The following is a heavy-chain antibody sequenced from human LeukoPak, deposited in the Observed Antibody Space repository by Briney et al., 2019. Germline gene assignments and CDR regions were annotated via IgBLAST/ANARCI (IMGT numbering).Heavy chain of an antibody. Sequence: SEALSLTCAVYGGSFSGYYWSWVRQPPGKGLEWVGEINHSGSTNYNPSLKSQGTISVDTSKNQFSLKLSSVTAADTAVYYCARGRGHLGPSFDYWGQGTLVTVSS. CDR2: INHSGST. V-gene: IGHV4-34*01. CDR3: ARGRGHLGPSFDY. J-gene: IGHJ4*02. CDR1: GGSFSGYY. D-gene: IGHD3-10*01.